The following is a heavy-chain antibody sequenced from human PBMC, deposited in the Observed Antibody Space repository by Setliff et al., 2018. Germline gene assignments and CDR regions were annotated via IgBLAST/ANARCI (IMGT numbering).Heavy chain of an antibody. V-gene: IGHV2-70*11. CDR1: GFSLSTSGMC. D-gene: IGHD2-2*02. J-gene: IGHJ4*02. Sequence: ESGPTLVNPTQTLTLTCTFSGFSLSTSGMCVSWIRQPPGKALEWLARIDWDDDKYYSTSLKTRLTISKDTSKNQVVLTMTNMDPVDTATYYCARILEYCSSTGCYTLDYWGQGTLVTVSS. CDR2: IDWDDDK. CDR3: ARILEYCSSTGCYTLDY.